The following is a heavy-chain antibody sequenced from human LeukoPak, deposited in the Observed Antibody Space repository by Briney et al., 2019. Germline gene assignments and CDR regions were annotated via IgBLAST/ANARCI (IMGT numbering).Heavy chain of an antibody. J-gene: IGHJ3*02. V-gene: IGHV3-30-3*01. CDR2: ISYDGSNK. CDR3: AREAVRQWLVHGAFDI. D-gene: IGHD6-19*01. CDR1: GFTFSSYA. Sequence: GGSLRLSCAASGFTFSSYAMHWVRQAPGKGLEWVAVISYDGSNKYYADSVKGRFTISRDNAKNSLYLQMNSLRAEDTAVYYCAREAVRQWLVHGAFDIWGQGTMVTVSS.